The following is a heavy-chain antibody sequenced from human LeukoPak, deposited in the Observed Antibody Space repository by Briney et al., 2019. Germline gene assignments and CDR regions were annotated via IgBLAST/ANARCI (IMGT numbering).Heavy chain of an antibody. CDR3: ARDMASTSRGYSYGSPDF. D-gene: IGHD5-18*01. J-gene: IGHJ4*02. V-gene: IGHV3-43*02. CDR1: GFAFDDYA. Sequence: QPGGSLRLSCAASGFAFDDYAMHWVRQAPGEGLNWVSLIYGDGVYTYYADSVRGRFTISRDNSKNSLYLQMNSLTTEDSALYYCARDMASTSRGYSYGSPDFWGQGTLVTVSS. CDR2: IYGDGVYT.